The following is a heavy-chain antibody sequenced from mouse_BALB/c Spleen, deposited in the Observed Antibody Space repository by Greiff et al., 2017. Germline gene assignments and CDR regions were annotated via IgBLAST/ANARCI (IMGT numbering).Heavy chain of an antibody. CDR2: IYPGDGDT. V-gene: IGHV1-87*01. Sequence: QVQLQQSGAELARPGASVKLSCKASGYTFTSYWMQWVKQRPGQGLEWIGAIYPGDGDTRYTQKFKGKATLTADKSSSTAYMQLSSLASEDSAVYYCARRGQGDYWGQGTTLTVSS. CDR3: ARRGQGDY. CDR1: GYTFTSYW. J-gene: IGHJ2*01.